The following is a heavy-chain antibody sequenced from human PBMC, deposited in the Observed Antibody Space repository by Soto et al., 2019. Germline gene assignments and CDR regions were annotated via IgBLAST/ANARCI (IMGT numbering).Heavy chain of an antibody. CDR3: ARDIVGASGY. Sequence: QVQLVESGGGVVQPGRSLRLSCAASGFTFSSYAMHWVRQAPGKGLEWVAVISYDGSNKYYADSVKGRFTISRDNSKNTLYLQMNNLRAEDTAVYYCARDIVGASGYWGQGTLVTVSS. D-gene: IGHD1-26*01. CDR1: GFTFSSYA. V-gene: IGHV3-30-3*01. J-gene: IGHJ4*02. CDR2: ISYDGSNK.